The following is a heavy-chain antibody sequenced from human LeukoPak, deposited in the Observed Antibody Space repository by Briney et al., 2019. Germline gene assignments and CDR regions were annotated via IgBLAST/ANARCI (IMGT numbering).Heavy chain of an antibody. CDR3: ARAGIMITFGDPGWFDP. V-gene: IGHV4-59*01. J-gene: IGHJ5*02. CDR1: GGSISSYY. CDR2: IYYSGST. Sequence: SETLSLTCTVSGGSISSYYWSWIRQPPGKGLEWIGYIYYSGSTNYNPSLKSRVTISVDTSKNQFSLKLSSVTAADTAMYYCARAGIMITFGDPGWFDPWGQGTLVTVSS. D-gene: IGHD3-16*01.